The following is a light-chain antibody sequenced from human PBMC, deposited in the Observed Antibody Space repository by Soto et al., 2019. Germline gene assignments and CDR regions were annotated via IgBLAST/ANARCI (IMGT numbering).Light chain of an antibody. CDR2: ANN. CDR1: NSNVGGGYD. V-gene: IGLV1-40*01. J-gene: IGLJ2*01. CDR3: SSYSTTSSPHVL. Sequence: QSVLTQPPSVSGAPGQTVTISCTGSNSNVGGGYDVHWYQQLPGSAPKLLIYANNNRPSGVPDRFSGSKSGTSASLAISGLQAEDEADYFCSSYSTTSSPHVLFGGGTKVTVL.